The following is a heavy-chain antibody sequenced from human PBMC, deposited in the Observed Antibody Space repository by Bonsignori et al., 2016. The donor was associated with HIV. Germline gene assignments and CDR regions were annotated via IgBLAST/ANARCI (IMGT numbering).Heavy chain of an antibody. D-gene: IGHD3-10*01. CDR2: ISDDGNHT. CDR3: VQTGY. J-gene: IGHJ4*02. V-gene: IGHV3-23*01. Sequence: VRQAPGKGLEWLSGISDDGNHTDYADSVKGRFTISRDNSKNTLYLQMDSLRVDDSAVYYCVQTGYWGQGTLVTVSS.